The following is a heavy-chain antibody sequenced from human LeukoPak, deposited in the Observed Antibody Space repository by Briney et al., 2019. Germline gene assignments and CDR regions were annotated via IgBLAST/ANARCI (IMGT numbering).Heavy chain of an antibody. Sequence: PSETLSLTYTVSGGSISSGGYYWSWIRQHPGKGLEWIGYIYYSGSTYYNPSLKSRVTTSVDTSKNQFSLKLSSVTAADTAVYYCARGTTQLAAAGWSYYYYYGMDVWGQGTTVTVSS. CDR2: IYYSGST. D-gene: IGHD6-13*01. V-gene: IGHV4-31*03. J-gene: IGHJ6*02. CDR1: GGSISSGGYY. CDR3: ARGTTQLAAAGWSYYYYYGMDV.